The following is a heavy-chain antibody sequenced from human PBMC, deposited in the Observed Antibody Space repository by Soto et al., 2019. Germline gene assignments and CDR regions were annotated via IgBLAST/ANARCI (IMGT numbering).Heavy chain of an antibody. J-gene: IGHJ3*02. CDR1: GFYFSTSA. D-gene: IGHD6-19*01. Sequence: GGSLRLSCAASGFYFSTSAMTWFRQAPGQGLEWVSSISFTGGTTYYADSVKGRFTISRDNSKNTLYLQMTSLRAEDTAIYFCAKEWAGDAFDIWGQGTMVTVSS. CDR2: ISFTGGTT. V-gene: IGHV3-23*01. CDR3: AKEWAGDAFDI.